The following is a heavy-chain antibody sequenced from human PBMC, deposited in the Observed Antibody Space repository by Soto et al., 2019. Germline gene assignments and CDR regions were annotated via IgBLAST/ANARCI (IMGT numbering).Heavy chain of an antibody. CDR1: GFPFCYSY. V-gene: IGHV3-11*01. CDR3: ARGQQLVANWLDP. Sequence: SGGSLRLSCAASGFPFCYSYMAWIRQSPGKGLEEIATISSTGSTPYYADSVKGRFTISRDNAQNSLYLEMNNLRAEDTAVYYCARGQQLVANWLDPWGQGILVTV. J-gene: IGHJ5*02. D-gene: IGHD6-6*01. CDR2: ISSTGSTP.